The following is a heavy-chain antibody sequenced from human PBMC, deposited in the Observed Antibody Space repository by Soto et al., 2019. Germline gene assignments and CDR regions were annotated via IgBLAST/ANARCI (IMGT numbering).Heavy chain of an antibody. CDR2: IKSKTDGGTT. CDR3: TTPKGYQLLWGGWFDP. Sequence: EVQLVESGGGLVKPGGSLRLSCAASGFTFSNAWMSWVRQAPGKGLEWVGRIKSKTDGGTTDYAAPVKGRFTISRDDSKDTLYLQMNSLKTEDTAVYYCTTPKGYQLLWGGWFDPWGQGTLVTVSS. D-gene: IGHD2-2*01. V-gene: IGHV3-15*01. J-gene: IGHJ5*02. CDR1: GFTFSNAW.